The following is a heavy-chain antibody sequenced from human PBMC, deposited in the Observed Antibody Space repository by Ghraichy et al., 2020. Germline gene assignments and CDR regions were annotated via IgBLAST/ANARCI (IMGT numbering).Heavy chain of an antibody. V-gene: IGHV1-69*13. CDR1: GGTFSSYA. D-gene: IGHD2-2*01. Sequence: SVKVSCKASGGTFSSYAISWVRQAPGQGLEWMGGIIPIFGTANYAQKFQGRVTITADESTSTAYMELSSLRSEDTAVYYCARALRYCSSTSCYPGGSWYYYYGMDVWGQGTTVTVSS. CDR3: ARALRYCSSTSCYPGGSWYYYYGMDV. J-gene: IGHJ6*02. CDR2: IIPIFGTA.